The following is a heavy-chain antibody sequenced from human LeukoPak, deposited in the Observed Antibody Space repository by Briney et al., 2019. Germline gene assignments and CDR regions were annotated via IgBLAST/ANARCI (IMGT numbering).Heavy chain of an antibody. Sequence: SVKVSCKASGGTFSSYAIRWVRQAPGQGLEWMGGIIPIFGTANYAQKFQGRVTITADESTSTAYMELSSLRSEDTAVYYCARDAGRWLQLGDAFDIWGQGTMVTVSS. D-gene: IGHD5-24*01. V-gene: IGHV1-69*13. J-gene: IGHJ3*02. CDR1: GGTFSSYA. CDR3: ARDAGRWLQLGDAFDI. CDR2: IIPIFGTA.